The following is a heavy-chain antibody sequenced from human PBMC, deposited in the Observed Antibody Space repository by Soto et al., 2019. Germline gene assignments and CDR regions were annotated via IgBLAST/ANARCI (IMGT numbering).Heavy chain of an antibody. CDR3: ARDRGWKTFDY. V-gene: IGHV3-7*05. J-gene: IGHJ4*02. CDR1: GLTFRNYW. D-gene: IGHD6-19*01. Sequence: EVQLGESGGGLVQPGGSLRLSCAASGLTFRNYWMTWVRQAPGRGLEWVAHINPDGSEEDYVDSLKGRLPISGDNAKNSLYLQMNSLRAEDTAVYFCARDRGWKTFDYWGQGTLVTVAS. CDR2: INPDGSEE.